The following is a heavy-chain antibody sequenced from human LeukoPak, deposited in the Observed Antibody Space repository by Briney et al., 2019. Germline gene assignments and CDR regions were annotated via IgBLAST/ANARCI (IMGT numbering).Heavy chain of an antibody. D-gene: IGHD3-22*01. CDR3: AREGDYYDSSDAFDI. CDR2: INWNGGST. V-gene: IGHV3-20*04. J-gene: IGHJ3*02. CDR1: GFTFDDYG. Sequence: GGSLRLSCAASGFTFDDYGMSWVRQAPGKGLEWVSGINWNGGSTGYADSVKGRFTISGDNAKNSLYLQMNSLRAEDTAVYYCAREGDYYDSSDAFDIWGQGTMVTVSS.